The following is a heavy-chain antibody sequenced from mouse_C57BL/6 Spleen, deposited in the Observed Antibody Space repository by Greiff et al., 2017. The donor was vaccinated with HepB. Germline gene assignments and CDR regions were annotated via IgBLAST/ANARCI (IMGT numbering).Heavy chain of an antibody. J-gene: IGHJ4*01. V-gene: IGHV1-4*01. Sequence: VQLQQSGAELARPGASVKMSCKASGYTFTSYTMHWVKQRPGQGLEWIGYINPSSGYTKYNQKFKDKATLTADKSSSTAYMQLSSLTSEDSAVYYCARLYYGNYNYAMDYWGQGTSVTVSS. D-gene: IGHD2-1*01. CDR2: INPSSGYT. CDR1: GYTFTSYT. CDR3: ARLYYGNYNYAMDY.